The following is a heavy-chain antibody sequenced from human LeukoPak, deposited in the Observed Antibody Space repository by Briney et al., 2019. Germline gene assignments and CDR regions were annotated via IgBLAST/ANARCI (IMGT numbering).Heavy chain of an antibody. Sequence: GGSLRLSCAASGFTFSSYEMNRVRQAPGKGLEWVSYISSSGSTIYYADSVKGRFTISRDNAKNSLYLQMNSLRAEDTAVYYCARDLSGYDYFDYWGQGTLVTVSS. D-gene: IGHD5-12*01. V-gene: IGHV3-48*03. CDR3: ARDLSGYDYFDY. J-gene: IGHJ4*02. CDR2: ISSSGSTI. CDR1: GFTFSSYE.